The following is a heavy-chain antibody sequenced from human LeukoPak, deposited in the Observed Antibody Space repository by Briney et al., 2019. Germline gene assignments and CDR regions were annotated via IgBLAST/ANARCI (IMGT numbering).Heavy chain of an antibody. CDR1: GGSISSYY. V-gene: IGHV4-4*07. CDR3: ARDASGYFDY. Sequence: SETLSLTCTVSGGSISSYYWSWIRQPAGKGLEWIGRMYFSGNTKYNPSLKSRVTMSIDTSKNQFSLKLNSVTAADTAVYYCARDASGYFDYWGQGTLVTVSS. J-gene: IGHJ4*02. CDR2: MYFSGNT. D-gene: IGHD2-15*01.